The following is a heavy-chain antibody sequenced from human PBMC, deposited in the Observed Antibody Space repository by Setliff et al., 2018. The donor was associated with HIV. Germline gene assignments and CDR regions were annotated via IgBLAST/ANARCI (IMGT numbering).Heavy chain of an antibody. D-gene: IGHD3-22*01. CDR2: IIPFTGKT. J-gene: IGHJ4*02. V-gene: IGHV1-69*16. Sequence: SVKVSCKASGGTFNTYTITWVRQAPGQGLEWMGGIIPFTGKTIYAQKFQGRVTITTDESTSTVYMELSSLRSEDTAVYYCARAAYGYDSSGYFFDYWGQGTLVTVSS. CDR3: ARAAYGYDSSGYFFDY. CDR1: GGTFNTYT.